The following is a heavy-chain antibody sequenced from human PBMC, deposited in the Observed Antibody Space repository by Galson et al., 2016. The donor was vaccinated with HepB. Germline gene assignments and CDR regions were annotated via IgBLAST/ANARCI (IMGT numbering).Heavy chain of an antibody. V-gene: IGHV3-23*01. CDR3: ATEYVLRSLESSSYYFYGLDV. CDR1: GLTFSTFA. D-gene: IGHD3-3*01. CDR2: INGGGGKT. J-gene: IGHJ6*02. Sequence: SLRLSCAASGLTFSTFAMTWVRQAPGTGLEWVSTINGGGGKTHHADSVKGRFTISRDNSKNTLYLEMNSLRAEDTAIYYCATEYVLRSLESSSYYFYGLDVWGQGTTVTVSS.